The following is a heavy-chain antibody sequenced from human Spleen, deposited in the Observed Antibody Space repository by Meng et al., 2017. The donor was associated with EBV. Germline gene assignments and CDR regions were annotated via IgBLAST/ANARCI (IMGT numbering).Heavy chain of an antibody. CDR3: ARGEGYYDSSGENDP. V-gene: IGHV1-18*01. Sequence: QVQLVQSGAEVKKPXASXKVSXXASGYTFTSYGSSWVRQAPGQGLEWMGWISAYNGNTNYAQKLQGRVTMTTDTSTSTAYMELRSLRSDDTAVYYCARGEGYYDSSGENDPWGQGTLVTVSS. J-gene: IGHJ5*02. CDR1: GYTFTSYG. CDR2: ISAYNGNT. D-gene: IGHD3-22*01.